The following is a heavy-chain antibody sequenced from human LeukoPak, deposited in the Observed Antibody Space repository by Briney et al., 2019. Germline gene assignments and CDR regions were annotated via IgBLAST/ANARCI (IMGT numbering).Heavy chain of an antibody. CDR1: IGSISSSKW. Sequence: SETLSLTCSVSIGSISSSKWWSWIRQPPGKGLEWFGYIYYSGSTYYNPSLKSRVTISVDTSKNQFSLKLSSVTAADTAVYYCARVGYGDYAFGYWGQGTLVTVSS. V-gene: IGHV4-30-4*01. CDR3: ARVGYGDYAFGY. D-gene: IGHD4-17*01. CDR2: IYYSGST. J-gene: IGHJ4*02.